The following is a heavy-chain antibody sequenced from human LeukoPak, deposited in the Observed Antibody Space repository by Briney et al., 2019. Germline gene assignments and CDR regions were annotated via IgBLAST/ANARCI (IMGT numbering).Heavy chain of an antibody. V-gene: IGHV1-8*01. CDR1: GYTFTSYD. Sequence: GASVKVSCKASGYTFTSYDINWVRQATGQGLEWMGWMNPNSGNTGYAQKFQGRVTMTRNTSISTAYMGLSSLRSEDTAVYYCARVQVVPAAPFDPWGQGTLVTVSS. D-gene: IGHD2-2*01. CDR3: ARVQVVPAAPFDP. J-gene: IGHJ5*02. CDR2: MNPNSGNT.